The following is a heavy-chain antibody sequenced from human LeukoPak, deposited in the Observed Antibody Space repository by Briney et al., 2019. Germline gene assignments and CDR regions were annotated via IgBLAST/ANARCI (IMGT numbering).Heavy chain of an antibody. CDR3: AKGVIVDTAMVQER. V-gene: IGHV3-30*02. CDR2: IRYDGSNK. J-gene: IGHJ4*02. D-gene: IGHD5-18*01. Sequence: PGGSLRLSCAASGFTFSSYGMHWVRQAPGKGLEWVVFIRYDGSNKYYADSVKGRFTISRDNSKNTLYLQMNSLRAEDTAVYYCAKGVIVDTAMVQERWGQGTLVTVSS. CDR1: GFTFSSYG.